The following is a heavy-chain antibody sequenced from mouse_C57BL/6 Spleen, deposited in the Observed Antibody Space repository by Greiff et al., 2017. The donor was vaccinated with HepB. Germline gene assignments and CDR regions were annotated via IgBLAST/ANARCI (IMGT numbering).Heavy chain of an antibody. J-gene: IGHJ1*03. Sequence: EVQLQQSGPELVKPGASVKISCKASGYSFTGYYMNWVKQSPEKSLEWIGAINPSTGGTTYNQKFKAKATLTVDKSSSTAYMQLKSLTSEDSAVYYCARGSSLGYFDVWGTGTTVTVSS. CDR2: INPSTGGT. CDR1: GYSFTGYY. D-gene: IGHD1-1*01. CDR3: ARGSSLGYFDV. V-gene: IGHV1-42*01.